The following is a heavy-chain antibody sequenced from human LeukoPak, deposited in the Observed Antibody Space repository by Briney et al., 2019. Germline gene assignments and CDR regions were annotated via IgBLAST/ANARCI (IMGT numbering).Heavy chain of an antibody. CDR3: ARGLYSSSWYDFDY. V-gene: IGHV3-64*01. CDR1: GFTFSSYA. D-gene: IGHD6-13*01. CDR2: ISSDKDST. Sequence: GGSLRLSCAASGFTFSSYAMHWVRQAPGKGLEYVSAISSDKDSTYYANSVKGRFTISRDNSKNTLYLQMGSLRAEDMAVFYCARGLYSSSWYDFDYWGQGILVSVSS. J-gene: IGHJ4*02.